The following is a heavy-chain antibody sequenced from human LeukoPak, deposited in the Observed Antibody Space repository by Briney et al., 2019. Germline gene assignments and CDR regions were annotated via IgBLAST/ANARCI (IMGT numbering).Heavy chain of an antibody. CDR1: GDSVSTYY. CDR2: IYYSGNT. CDR3: AGTKEWLSYVY. V-gene: IGHV4-59*02. J-gene: IGHJ4*02. D-gene: IGHD3-3*01. Sequence: SETLSLTCTVSGDSVSTYYWSWIRQPPGKGLEWIGHIYYSGNTNYSPSLKSRVTTSVDTSKNQFSLKVTSVTAADTAVYYCAGTKEWLSYVYWGQGTLVTVSS.